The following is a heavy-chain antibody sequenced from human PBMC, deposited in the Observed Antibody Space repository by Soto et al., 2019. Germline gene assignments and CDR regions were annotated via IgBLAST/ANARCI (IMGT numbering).Heavy chain of an antibody. CDR2: IYYSGST. V-gene: IGHV4-61*01. Sequence: SETLSLTCTVSGGSVSSGSYYWSWIRQPPGKGLEWIGYIYYSGSTNYNPSLKSRVTISVDTSKNQFSLKLSSVTAADTAVYYCARGFRTWELPGSIGMDVWGQGTTVTVSS. CDR1: GGSVSSGSYY. J-gene: IGHJ6*02. CDR3: ARGFRTWELPGSIGMDV. D-gene: IGHD1-26*01.